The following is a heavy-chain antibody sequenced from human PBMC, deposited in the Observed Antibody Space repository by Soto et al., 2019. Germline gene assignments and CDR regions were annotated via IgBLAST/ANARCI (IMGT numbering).Heavy chain of an antibody. V-gene: IGHV4-4*02. CDR1: GGSISSNNW. Sequence: QVQLQESGPGLVKPSGTLSLTCAVSGGSISSNNWWNWVRQPPGKGLEWIGEIYHTGSTNYNPSLKSRVTISVGKSKDQVSLKLNSVTAADTAVYYCAKRGGSYSPFDYWGQGTLVTVSS. J-gene: IGHJ4*02. CDR3: AKRGGSYSPFDY. D-gene: IGHD1-26*01. CDR2: IYHTGST.